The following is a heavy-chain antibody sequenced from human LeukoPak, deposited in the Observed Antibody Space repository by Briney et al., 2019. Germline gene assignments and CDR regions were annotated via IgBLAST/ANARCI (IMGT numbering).Heavy chain of an antibody. CDR1: GYSFTSYW. V-gene: IGHV5-51*01. J-gene: IGHJ6*02. CDR2: IYPGDSDT. CDR3: ARPISNSYRYHYYGMDV. D-gene: IGHD4-23*01. Sequence: GESLKISCKGSGYSFTSYWIGWVRQMPGKGLEWMGIIYPGDSDTRYSPSFQGQVTISADKSISTAYLQWRSLKALDTAMYYCARPISNSYRYHYYGMDVWGQGTTVTVSS.